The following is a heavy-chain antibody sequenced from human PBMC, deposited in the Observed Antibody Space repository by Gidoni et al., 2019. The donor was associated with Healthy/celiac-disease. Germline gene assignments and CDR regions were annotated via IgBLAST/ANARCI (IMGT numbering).Heavy chain of an antibody. Sequence: QITLKESAPTLVKPTPTLTLTFTFSGFSLSTSGVGVGWIRQPPGKALEWLALIYWDYDKRYTPSLKSRLTITKDTSKNQVVLTMTNMDTVDTATYYCANTEYNYDSSGTNLADVWGQGTTVTVSS. V-gene: IGHV2-5*02. CDR2: IYWDYDK. CDR3: ANTEYNYDSSGTNLADV. CDR1: GFSLSTSGVG. J-gene: IGHJ6*02. D-gene: IGHD3-22*01.